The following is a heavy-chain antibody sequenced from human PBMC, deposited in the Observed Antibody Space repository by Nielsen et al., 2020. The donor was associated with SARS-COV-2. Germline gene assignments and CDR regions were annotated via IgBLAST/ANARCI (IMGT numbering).Heavy chain of an antibody. CDR3: AREGGNYDFWSGYQSG. CDR1: GYTFTSYD. CDR2: MNPNSGNT. J-gene: IGHJ4*02. D-gene: IGHD3-3*01. Sequence: ASVKVSCKASGYTFTSYDINWVRQATGQGLEWMGWMNPNSGNTGYAQKFQGRVTMTTDTSTSTAYMELRSLRSDDTAVYYCAREGGNYDFWSGYQSGWGQGTLVTVSS. V-gene: IGHV1-8*01.